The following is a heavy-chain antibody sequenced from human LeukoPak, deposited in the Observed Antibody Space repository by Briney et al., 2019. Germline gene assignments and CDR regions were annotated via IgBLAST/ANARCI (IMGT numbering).Heavy chain of an antibody. D-gene: IGHD2-2*01. V-gene: IGHV3-21*01. CDR3: AREVAAIRARWFDP. CDR1: GFTFSSYS. J-gene: IGHJ5*02. Sequence: PGGSLRLSCAASGFTFSSYSMNWVRQAPGKGLEWVSSISSSSSYIYYADSVKGRFTISRDNAKNSLYLQMNSLRAEDTAVYYCAREVAAIRARWFDPWGQGTLVTVSS. CDR2: ISSSSSYI.